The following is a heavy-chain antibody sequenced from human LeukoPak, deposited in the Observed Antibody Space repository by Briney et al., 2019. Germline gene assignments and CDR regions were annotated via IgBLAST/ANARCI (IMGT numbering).Heavy chain of an antibody. CDR1: GYTFTSYG. CDR3: ARDGNLDYDFWSGPLQFDY. CDR2: ISAYNGNT. J-gene: IGHJ4*02. V-gene: IGHV1-18*03. Sequence: ASVEVSCKASGYTFTSYGISWVRQAPGQGLEWMGWISAYNGNTNYAQKLQGRVTMTTDTSTSTAYMELRSLRSDDMAVYYCARDGNLDYDFWSGPLQFDYWGQGTLVTVSS. D-gene: IGHD3-3*01.